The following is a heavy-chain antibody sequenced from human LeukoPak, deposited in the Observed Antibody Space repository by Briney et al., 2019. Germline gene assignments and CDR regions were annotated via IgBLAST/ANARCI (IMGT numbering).Heavy chain of an antibody. D-gene: IGHD5-12*01. Sequence: SETLSLTCTVSGGSISSSSYYWGWIRQPPGKGLEWIGSIYYSGSTYYNPSLKSRVTISVDTSKNQFSLELSSVTAADTAVYYCARHAIYSGYDFLDYWGQGTLVTVSS. CDR1: GGSISSSSYY. J-gene: IGHJ4*02. CDR2: IYYSGST. CDR3: ARHAIYSGYDFLDY. V-gene: IGHV4-39*01.